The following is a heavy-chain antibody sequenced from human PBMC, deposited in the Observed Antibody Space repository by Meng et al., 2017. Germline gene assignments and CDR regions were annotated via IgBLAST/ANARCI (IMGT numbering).Heavy chain of an antibody. CDR3: ARGYYYDSSGYLLFDY. V-gene: IGHV1-69*05. D-gene: IGHD3-22*01. CDR2: IIPIFGTA. CDR1: GGTFSSYA. J-gene: IGHJ4*02. Sequence: SVKVSCKASGGTFSSYAISWVRQAPGQGLEWTGGIIPIFGTANYAQKFQGRVTITTDESTSTAYMELSSLRSEDTAVYYCARGYYYDSSGYLLFDYWGQGTLVTVSS.